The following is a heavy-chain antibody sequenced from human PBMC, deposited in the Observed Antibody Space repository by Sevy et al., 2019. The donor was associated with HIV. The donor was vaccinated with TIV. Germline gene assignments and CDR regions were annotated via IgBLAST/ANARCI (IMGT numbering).Heavy chain of an antibody. D-gene: IGHD3-10*01. CDR2: ISAYNGNT. J-gene: IGHJ4*02. CDR3: ARDSPYYGSGRTIPLDY. V-gene: IGHV1-18*01. Sequence: ASVKVSCKASGYTFTSYGISRVRQAPGQGLEWMGWISAYNGNTNYAQKLQGRVTMTTDTSTSTAYMELRSLRSDDTAVYYCARDSPYYGSGRTIPLDYWGQGTLVTVSS. CDR1: GYTFTSYG.